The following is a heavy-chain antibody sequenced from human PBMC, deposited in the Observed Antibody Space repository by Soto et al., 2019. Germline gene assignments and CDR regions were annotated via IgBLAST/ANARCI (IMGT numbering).Heavy chain of an antibody. CDR3: ACGRLHLGELSLAALDI. Sequence: PGGSLRLSCAASGFTFSSYAMSWVRQAPGKGLEWVSAISGSGGSTYYADSVKGRFTISRDNSKNTLYLQMNSLRAEDTAVYYCACGRLHLGELSLAALDIWGQGTMVTVSS. V-gene: IGHV3-23*01. CDR1: GFTFSSYA. D-gene: IGHD3-16*02. J-gene: IGHJ3*02. CDR2: ISGSGGST.